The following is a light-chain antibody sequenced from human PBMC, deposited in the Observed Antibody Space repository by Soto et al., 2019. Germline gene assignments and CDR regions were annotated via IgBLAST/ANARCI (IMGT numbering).Light chain of an antibody. V-gene: IGKV3-11*01. Sequence: EIVLTQSPATVSLSPGDRATLSCRASQRIGTYLAWYQQKAGQAPRLLIYDTSNRAAGIPTRFSGSGSGTDYTLTLRSLEPDDCAFYFCQHCSNSPPTWTFGQGTKVEI. CDR2: DTS. CDR3: QHCSNSPPTWT. J-gene: IGKJ1*01. CDR1: QRIGTY.